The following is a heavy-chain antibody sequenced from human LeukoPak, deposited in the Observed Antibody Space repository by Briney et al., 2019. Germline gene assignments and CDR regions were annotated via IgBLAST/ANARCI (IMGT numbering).Heavy chain of an antibody. D-gene: IGHD1-26*01. V-gene: IGHV4-34*01. J-gene: IGHJ4*02. CDR2: INHSGST. CDR1: GGSFSGYY. Sequence: SETLSLTCAVYGGSFSGYYWSWIRQPPGKGLEWIGEINHSGSTNYNPSLKSRVTISVDTSKNQFSLKLSSVTAADTAVYYCAGSGWSDTFDYWGQGTLVTVSS. CDR3: AGSGWSDTFDY.